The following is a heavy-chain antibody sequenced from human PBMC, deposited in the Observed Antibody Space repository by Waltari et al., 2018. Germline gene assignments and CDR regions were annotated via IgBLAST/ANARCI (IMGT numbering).Heavy chain of an antibody. J-gene: IGHJ4*02. Sequence: QITLKESGPTLVKPTQTLTLTCTFPGFSLSTSGVGVGWIRQPPGKTLEWLALIFWDDDKRYSPSLKNRLTITKDTSKNQVVLTMTNMDPVDTATYYCAHRPWWLRGRVGFDYWGQGTLVTVSS. CDR2: IFWDDDK. V-gene: IGHV2-5*02. CDR3: AHRPWWLRGRVGFDY. CDR1: GFSLSTSGVG. D-gene: IGHD5-12*01.